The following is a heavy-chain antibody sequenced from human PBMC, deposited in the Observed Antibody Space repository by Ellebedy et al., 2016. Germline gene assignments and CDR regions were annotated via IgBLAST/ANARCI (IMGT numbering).Heavy chain of an antibody. V-gene: IGHV3-33*01. CDR3: ARDDDTNSRYSRVHH. CDR2: MWYNGKNQ. J-gene: IGHJ1*01. Sequence: GGSLRLSCAVSGFSLTAYGIHWVRQAPGKGLEWVAVMWYNGKNQNYADSVKSRFTVSRDTSKNTVYLQMDSLRAEDTAVYFCARDDDTNSRYSRVHHWGQGTLVTVSS. CDR1: GFSLTAYG. D-gene: IGHD5-12*01.